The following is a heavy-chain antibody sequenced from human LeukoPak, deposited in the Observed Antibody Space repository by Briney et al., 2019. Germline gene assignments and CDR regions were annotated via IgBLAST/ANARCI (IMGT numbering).Heavy chain of an antibody. V-gene: IGHV3-23*01. J-gene: IGHJ4*02. CDR2: INPDGGGS. Sequence: GGSLRLSCQASGFTCSNYAMSWVRQAPGKGLEWVSSINPDGGGSFFADSVRGRFTISRDDSRSVVYLQMNSLSAEDTAVYYCARSGVATCHYWGQGILVTVSS. CDR3: ARSGVATCHY. CDR1: GFTCSNYA. D-gene: IGHD3-10*01.